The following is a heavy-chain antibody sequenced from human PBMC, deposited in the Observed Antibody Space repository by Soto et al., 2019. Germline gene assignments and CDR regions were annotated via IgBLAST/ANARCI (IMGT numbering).Heavy chain of an antibody. CDR3: ARVKLVDYYDSSGSKDFDY. CDR2: MNPNSGNT. V-gene: IGHV1-8*01. J-gene: IGHJ4*02. D-gene: IGHD3-22*01. Sequence: ASVKVSCKASGYTFTSYDINWVRQATGQGLEWMGWMNPNSGNTGYAQKFQGRVTMTRDTSTSTVYMELSSLRSEDTAVYYCARVKLVDYYDSSGSKDFDYWGQGTLVTVS. CDR1: GYTFTSYD.